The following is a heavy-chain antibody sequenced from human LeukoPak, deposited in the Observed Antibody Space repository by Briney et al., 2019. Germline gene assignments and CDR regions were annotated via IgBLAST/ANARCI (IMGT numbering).Heavy chain of an antibody. CDR3: AKDRPVWFGEDYYGMDV. D-gene: IGHD3-10*01. V-gene: IGHV3-23*01. CDR2: ISGSGGST. CDR1: GFTFSSYA. Sequence: GGSLRLSCAASGFTFSSYAMSWVRQAPGKGLEWVSAISGSGGSTYYADSVKGRFTISRDNSKNTLYLQMNSLRAEDTAVYYCAKDRPVWFGEDYYGMDVWGQGTTVTVSS. J-gene: IGHJ6*02.